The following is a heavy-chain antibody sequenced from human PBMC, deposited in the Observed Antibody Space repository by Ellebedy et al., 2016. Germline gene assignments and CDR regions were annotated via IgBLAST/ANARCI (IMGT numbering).Heavy chain of an antibody. CDR1: GFTFNRNA. CDR2: IWFDGSKE. Sequence: GESLKISCAASGFTFNRNAMNWVRQAPGKGLEWVASIWFDGSKEFYADSVKGRFTISRDNAKRTLYLQMNGLRADDTAVYYCARNRYSGSPYYFDYWGQGTLVTVSS. CDR3: ARNRYSGSPYYFDY. D-gene: IGHD1-26*01. V-gene: IGHV3-33*01. J-gene: IGHJ4*02.